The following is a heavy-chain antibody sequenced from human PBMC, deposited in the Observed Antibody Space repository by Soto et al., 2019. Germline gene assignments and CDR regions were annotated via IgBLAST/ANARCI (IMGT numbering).Heavy chain of an antibody. CDR3: AGVGYYYGYCFDY. CDR2: ISSRGDDI. J-gene: IGHJ4*02. CDR1: GVTFSSDS. Sequence: GGSLRLSCAGSGVTFSSDSMNWVRQAPGKGLEWVSSISSRGDDIHYADSVKGRFTISRDNAGNSLYLQLNSLRAEDTAVYYCAGVGYYYGYCFDYWGQGTLVTVSS. D-gene: IGHD5-18*01. V-gene: IGHV3-21*01.